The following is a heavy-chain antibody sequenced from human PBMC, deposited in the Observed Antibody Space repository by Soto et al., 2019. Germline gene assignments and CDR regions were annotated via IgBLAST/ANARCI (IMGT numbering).Heavy chain of an antibody. CDR1: GFHFDDYA. V-gene: IGHV3-9*01. CDR3: VKDESINWYSGHFRH. CDR2: INWNSGSI. Sequence: GGSLRHSCAASGFHFDDYAMRWVRPVPGKGLEWVSGINWNSGSIGYGDSVKGRFAISRDNAKNSLHLQMNSLSAEDTAFYYCVKDESINWYSGHFRHWGQGTLVTVSS. D-gene: IGHD6-13*01. J-gene: IGHJ1*01.